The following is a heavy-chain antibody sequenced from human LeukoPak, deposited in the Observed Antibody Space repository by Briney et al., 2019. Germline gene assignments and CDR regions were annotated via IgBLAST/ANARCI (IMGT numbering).Heavy chain of an antibody. CDR3: ARVSVDYVWGSYRRTLDY. V-gene: IGHV3-20*04. CDR1: GFTFEDYG. Sequence: GGTLRLSCAVSGFTFEDYGMSWVRQAPAKGLEWVSGVNWNGGSTGYADPVKGRFTISRDNAQNSLYLQMNSLRAEDTALYYCARVSVDYVWGSYRRTLDYWGQGTLVTVSS. J-gene: IGHJ4*02. CDR2: VNWNGGST. D-gene: IGHD3-16*02.